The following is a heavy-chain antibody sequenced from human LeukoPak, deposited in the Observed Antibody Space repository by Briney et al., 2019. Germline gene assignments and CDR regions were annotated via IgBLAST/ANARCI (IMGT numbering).Heavy chain of an antibody. Sequence: SQTLSLTCTVSGGSISSGGYYWSWIRQHPGKGLEWIGYIYYSGSTYYNPSLKSRVTISVDTSKKQFSLKLSSVTAADTAVYYCVRKKYYYDSSGYYHNNWFDPWGQGTLVTVSS. CDR3: VRKKYYYDSSGYYHNNWFDP. CDR1: GGSISSGGYY. D-gene: IGHD3-22*01. CDR2: IYYSGST. J-gene: IGHJ5*02. V-gene: IGHV4-31*03.